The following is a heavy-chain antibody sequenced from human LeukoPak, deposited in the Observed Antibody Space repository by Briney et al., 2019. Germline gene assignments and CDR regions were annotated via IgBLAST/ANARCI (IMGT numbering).Heavy chain of an antibody. J-gene: IGHJ4*02. CDR2: ISSSSSTI. CDR1: GFTFSSYS. Sequence: GGSLRLSCAASGFTFSSYSMNWVRQAPGKGLEWVSYISSSSSTIYYADSVKGRFTISRDNAKNSLYLQMNSRRAEDTAVYYCARDGWSTIFGVVITFDYWGQGTLVTVSS. V-gene: IGHV3-48*01. D-gene: IGHD3-3*01. CDR3: ARDGWSTIFGVVITFDY.